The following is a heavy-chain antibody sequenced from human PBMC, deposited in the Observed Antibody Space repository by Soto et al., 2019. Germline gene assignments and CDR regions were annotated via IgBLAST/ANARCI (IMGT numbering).Heavy chain of an antibody. D-gene: IGHD6-19*01. V-gene: IGHV1-69*01. CDR2: IIPIFGTA. CDR3: ARKTVSGEAGGFEY. J-gene: IGHJ4*02. CDR1: GGTFSSYA. Sequence: QVQLVQSGAEVKKPGSSVKVSCKASGGTFSSYAISWVRQAPGQGLEWMGGIIPIFGTANYAQKFQGRVTITADESTSTAYMALSSLRSEDTAVYYCARKTVSGEAGGFEYWGQGNLVTVSS.